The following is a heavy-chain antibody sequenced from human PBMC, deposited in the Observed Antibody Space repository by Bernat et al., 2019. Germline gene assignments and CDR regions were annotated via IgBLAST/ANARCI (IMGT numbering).Heavy chain of an antibody. J-gene: IGHJ4*02. CDR2: IKEDGSEE. Sequence: EVQLVESGGGLVQPGGSLRLSCAASGFTFSRYWMSWVRQAPGKGLEWVANIKEDGSEEYYGNSVKSRFTISRDNAKNSLYLQMNSLRAEDTAVYYFAGSVTVFDDWGQGTLVTVSS. D-gene: IGHD2-21*02. CDR1: GFTFSRYW. CDR3: AGSVTVFDD. V-gene: IGHV3-7*01.